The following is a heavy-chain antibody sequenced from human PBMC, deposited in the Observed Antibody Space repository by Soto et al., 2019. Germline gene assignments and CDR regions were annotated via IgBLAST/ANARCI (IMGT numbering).Heavy chain of an antibody. Sequence: SETLSVTCAVSGGSLSSGGYSWSWLRQPPGKGLEWIGYIYHSGTTYYNPSLKSRVTISVDRSKNQFSLKLSSVTAADTAVYYCARAHYGDYGYGMDVWGQGTTVTVSS. CDR2: IYHSGTT. V-gene: IGHV4-30-2*01. CDR3: ARAHYGDYGYGMDV. J-gene: IGHJ6*02. D-gene: IGHD4-17*01. CDR1: GGSLSSGGYS.